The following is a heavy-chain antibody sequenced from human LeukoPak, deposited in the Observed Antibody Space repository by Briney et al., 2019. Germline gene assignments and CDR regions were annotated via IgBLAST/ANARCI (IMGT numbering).Heavy chain of an antibody. D-gene: IGHD4-17*01. CDR1: GYPFTNYA. V-gene: IGHV7-4-1*02. Sequence: ASVKVSCKASGYPFTNYAMNWVRQAPGQGLEWMGWIKTDTDNPTYAPGFTGRFVFSLDTSVSTAYLQISSLKAEDSAVYYCAREDYGDSISLGRYDYYGMDVWGQGTTVTVSS. J-gene: IGHJ6*02. CDR3: AREDYGDSISLGRYDYYGMDV. CDR2: IKTDTDNP.